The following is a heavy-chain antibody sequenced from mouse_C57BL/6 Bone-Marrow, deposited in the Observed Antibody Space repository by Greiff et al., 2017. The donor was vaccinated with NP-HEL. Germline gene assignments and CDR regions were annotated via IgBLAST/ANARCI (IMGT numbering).Heavy chain of an antibody. V-gene: IGHV5-6*01. CDR1: GFTFSSYG. J-gene: IGHJ2*01. D-gene: IGHD1-1*01. CDR3: ARERDDYGSSLDY. Sequence: EVKLVESGGDLVKPGGSLKLSCAASGFTFSSYGMSWVRQTPDKRLEWVATISSGGSYTYYPDSVKGRFTISRDNAKNTLYLQMSSLKSEDTAMYYCARERDDYGSSLDYWGQGTTLTVSA. CDR2: ISSGGSYT.